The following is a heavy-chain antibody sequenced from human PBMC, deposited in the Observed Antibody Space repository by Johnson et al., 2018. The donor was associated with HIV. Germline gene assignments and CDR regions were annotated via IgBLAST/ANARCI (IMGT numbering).Heavy chain of an antibody. D-gene: IGHD2-15*01. CDR3: ARSKDCSGGSCPDGFDI. CDR2: ISTSGSTI. Sequence: QVQLVESGGGLVKPGGSLRLSCIASGFTFSDYYMSWIRQAPGKGLEWVSYISTSGSTIYSADSVQGRFTISRDNAKNSLYLQMNSLRAGDTAVYYCARSKDCSGGSCPDGFDIWGQGTMVIVSS. J-gene: IGHJ3*02. V-gene: IGHV3-11*04. CDR1: GFTFSDYY.